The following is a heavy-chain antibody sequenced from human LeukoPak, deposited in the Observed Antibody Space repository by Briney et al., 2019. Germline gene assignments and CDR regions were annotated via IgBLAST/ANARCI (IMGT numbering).Heavy chain of an antibody. Sequence: PGRSLRLSCAASGYTFSSYGMHWGRQAPGKGLGWVAVIWYDGSNKYYADSVKGRFTISRDNSKNTLYLQMNSLRAEDTAVYYCAKEVASMVLGSWGQGTLVTVSS. CDR2: IWYDGSNK. CDR3: AKEVASMVLGS. CDR1: GYTFSSYG. D-gene: IGHD3-10*01. J-gene: IGHJ5*02. V-gene: IGHV3-33*06.